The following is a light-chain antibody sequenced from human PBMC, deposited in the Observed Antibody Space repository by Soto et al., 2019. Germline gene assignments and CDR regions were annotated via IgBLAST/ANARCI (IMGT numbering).Light chain of an antibody. Sequence: DIQMTQSPSSLSASVGVIVIITCRARQAFYWWLASYQQRPGEAPKLLIFTGTLLHNGRPPRVSGRGSGRDFTLTISRLQPQDFATYYSQQALSFPPAFDQGTRVDIK. CDR2: TGT. CDR3: QQALSFPPA. V-gene: IGKV1-12*01. J-gene: IGKJ1*01. CDR1: QAFYWW.